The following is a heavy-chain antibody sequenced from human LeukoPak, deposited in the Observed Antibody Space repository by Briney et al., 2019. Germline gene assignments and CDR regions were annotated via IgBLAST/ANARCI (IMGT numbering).Heavy chain of an antibody. Sequence: ASVKGSCKASGYTFTDYNMYWVRQAPGQGLGGMGEIDPSGGTTTYAQMLQGRVTMTRDASTSTVYMDLSSLRSDDTAVYYCARGIASTWGNFQHWGQGTLVTVSS. CDR3: ARGIASTWGNFQH. CDR1: GYTFTDYN. V-gene: IGHV1-46*04. CDR2: IDPSGGTT. D-gene: IGHD3-16*01. J-gene: IGHJ1*01.